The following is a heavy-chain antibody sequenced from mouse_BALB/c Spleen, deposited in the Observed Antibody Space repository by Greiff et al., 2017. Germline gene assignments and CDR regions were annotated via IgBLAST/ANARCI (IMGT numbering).Heavy chain of an antibody. CDR2: ISYDGSN. D-gene: IGHD2-1*01. CDR1: GYSITSGYY. CDR3: ARDRGRNYTYSAMDY. Sequence: EVKLVESGPGLVKPSQSLSLTCSVTGYSITSGYYWNWIRQFPGNKLEWMGYISYDGSNNYNPSLKNRISITRDTSKNQFFLKLNSVTTEDTATYYCARDRGRNYTYSAMDYWGQGTSVTVSS. J-gene: IGHJ4*01. V-gene: IGHV3-6*02.